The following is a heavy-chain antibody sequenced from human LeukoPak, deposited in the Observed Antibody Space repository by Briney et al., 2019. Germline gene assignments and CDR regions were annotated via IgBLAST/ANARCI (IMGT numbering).Heavy chain of an antibody. J-gene: IGHJ4*02. CDR3: ARAEQLVLYFDY. D-gene: IGHD6-13*01. CDR2: IYYSGST. Sequence: SETLSLTCTVSGGSISSYYWSWIRQPPGKGLEWIGYIYYSGSTYYNPPLKSRVTISVDTSKNQFSLKLSSVTAADTAVYYCARAEQLVLYFDYWGQGTLVTVSS. V-gene: IGHV4-59*08. CDR1: GGSISSYY.